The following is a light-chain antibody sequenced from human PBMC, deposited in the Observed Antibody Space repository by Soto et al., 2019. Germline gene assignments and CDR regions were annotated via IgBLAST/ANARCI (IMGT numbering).Light chain of an antibody. CDR1: SSNIGSNY. CDR2: RNN. CDR3: AAWDDSLSGPV. V-gene: IGLV1-47*01. Sequence: QPVLTQPPSASGTPGQRVTISCSGSSSNIGSNYVFWYQQLPGTAPKPLIYRNNQRPSGVPDRFSGSKSGTSASLAISGLRSEDEADYYCAAWDDSLSGPVFGGGTKLTVL. J-gene: IGLJ2*01.